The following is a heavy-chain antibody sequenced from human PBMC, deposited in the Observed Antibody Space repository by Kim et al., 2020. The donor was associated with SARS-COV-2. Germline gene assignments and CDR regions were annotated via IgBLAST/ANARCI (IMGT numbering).Heavy chain of an antibody. V-gene: IGHV4-34*01. CDR1: GGSFSGYY. CDR3: ARVGGRGSSWYNSYYYYGMDV. D-gene: IGHD6-13*01. CDR2: INHSGST. J-gene: IGHJ6*02. Sequence: SETLSLTCAVYGGSFSGYYWSWIRQPPGKGLEWIGEINHSGSTNYNPSLKSRVTISVDTSKNQFSLKLSSVTAADTAVYYCARVGGRGSSWYNSYYYYGMDVWGQGTTVTVSS.